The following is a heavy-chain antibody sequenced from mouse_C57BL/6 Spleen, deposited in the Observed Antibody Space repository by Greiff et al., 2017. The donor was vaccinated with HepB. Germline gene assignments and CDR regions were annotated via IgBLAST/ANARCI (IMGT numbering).Heavy chain of an antibody. CDR2: ISYDGSN. J-gene: IGHJ4*01. D-gene: IGHD1-1*01. CDR1: GYSITSGYY. CDR3: SGLRYNYAMDY. Sequence: EVKLMESGPGLVKPSQSLSLTCSVTGYSITSGYYWNWIRQFPGNKLEWMGYISYDGSNNYNPSLKNRISITRDTSKNQFFLKLNSVTTEDTATYYGSGLRYNYAMDYWGQGTSVTVSS. V-gene: IGHV3-6*01.